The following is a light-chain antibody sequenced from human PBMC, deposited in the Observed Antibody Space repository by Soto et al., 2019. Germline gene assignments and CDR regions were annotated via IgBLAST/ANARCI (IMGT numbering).Light chain of an antibody. CDR3: QQYGTSRT. J-gene: IGKJ1*01. CDR1: QSVSSSD. V-gene: IGKV3-20*01. Sequence: EIVLTQFPGTLSLSPGERATLSCRASQSVSSSDLAWYQQKPGQAPRLLIYGTSSRATGIPDRFSGSGSGTDFTLTISRLEPEDFAVYYCQQYGTSRTFGQGTKVEIK. CDR2: GTS.